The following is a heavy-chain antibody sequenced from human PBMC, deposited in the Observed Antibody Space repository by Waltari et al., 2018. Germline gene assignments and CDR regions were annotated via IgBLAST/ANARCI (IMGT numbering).Heavy chain of an antibody. J-gene: IGHJ4*02. CDR1: GGSFSGYY. Sequence: QVQLQQWGAGLLKPSETLSLTCAVYGGSFSGYYWSWSGQPPGKGLEWIGEINHSGSTNYNPSLKSRVTISVDTSKNQFSLKLSSVTAADTAVYYCARGRKDFGVVILADWGQGTLVTVSS. CDR2: INHSGST. V-gene: IGHV4-34*01. D-gene: IGHD3-3*01. CDR3: ARGRKDFGVVILAD.